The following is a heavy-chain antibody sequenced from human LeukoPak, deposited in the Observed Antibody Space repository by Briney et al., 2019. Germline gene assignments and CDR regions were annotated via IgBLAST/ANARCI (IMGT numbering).Heavy chain of an antibody. V-gene: IGHV4-34*01. D-gene: IGHD1-26*01. CDR1: GGSFSGYY. CDR3: ARGVMVGATSNWFDP. CDR2: INHSGST. J-gene: IGHJ5*02. Sequence: SETLSLTCAVYGGSFSGYYWSWIRQPPGKGLEWIGEINHSGSTNYNPSLKSRVTISVDTSKNQFSLKLSSVTAADTAVYYCARGVMVGATSNWFDPWGQGTLATVSS.